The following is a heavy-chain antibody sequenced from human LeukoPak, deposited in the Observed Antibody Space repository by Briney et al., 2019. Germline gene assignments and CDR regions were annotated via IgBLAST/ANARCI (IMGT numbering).Heavy chain of an antibody. Sequence: PGGSLRLSCTTSGFTFGDYAMSWVRQAPGKGLEWVSAISGSGGSTYYADSVKGRFTISRDNSKNTLYLQMNSLRAEDTAVYYCARGYYDYVWGSYWGQGTLVTVSS. V-gene: IGHV3-23*01. CDR2: ISGSGGST. CDR3: ARGYYDYVWGSY. CDR1: GFTFGDYA. D-gene: IGHD3-16*01. J-gene: IGHJ4*02.